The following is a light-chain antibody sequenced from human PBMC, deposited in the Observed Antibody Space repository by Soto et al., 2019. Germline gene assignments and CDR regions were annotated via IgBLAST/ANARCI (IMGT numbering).Light chain of an antibody. Sequence: DIQMTQSPSTLSASVGYIVTTSFRASQTIHIWLAWYQQKPGKAPSLLIYKASTLESGVPSRFSGSGSGTEFTLTISSLHPDDFATYYCQQYNIYSTFGQGTKVDIK. J-gene: IGKJ1*01. CDR2: KAS. CDR3: QQYNIYST. CDR1: QTIHIW. V-gene: IGKV1-5*03.